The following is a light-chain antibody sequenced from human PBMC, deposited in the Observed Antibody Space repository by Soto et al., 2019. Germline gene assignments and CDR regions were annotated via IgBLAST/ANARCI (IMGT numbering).Light chain of an antibody. CDR1: QTITSN. Sequence: EVVMTQSPATLSVSPGNTVTLSCRANQTITSNLAWYQQKPGQAPRLLIYGASTRATGIPVRFSGSGSGTEFTLTISSLQSEDFAVYYCQQRSNWPPPITFGQGTRLEIK. CDR2: GAS. V-gene: IGKV3-15*01. CDR3: QQRSNWPPPIT. J-gene: IGKJ5*01.